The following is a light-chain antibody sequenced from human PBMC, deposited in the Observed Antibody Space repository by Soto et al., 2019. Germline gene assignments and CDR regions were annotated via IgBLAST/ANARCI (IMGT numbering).Light chain of an antibody. CDR3: QSYDSGRSGVV. J-gene: IGLJ2*01. V-gene: IGLV1-40*01. CDR1: SSNIGAGYD. CDR2: GNS. Sequence: QSVLTQPPSVSGAPGQRVTISCTGSSSNIGAGYDVHWYQQLPGTAPKLLIYGNSNRPSGVPDRFSGSKSGTSASLAITGLQAEDEADYYGQSYDSGRSGVVFGGGTKVTVL.